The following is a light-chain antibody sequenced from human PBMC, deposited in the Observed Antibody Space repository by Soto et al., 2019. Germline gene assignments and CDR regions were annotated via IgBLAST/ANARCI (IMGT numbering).Light chain of an antibody. CDR2: YDD. V-gene: IGLV1-36*01. J-gene: IGLJ2*01. Sequence: QSVLTQPPSVSEAPRQRVTISCSGSSSNIGNNAENWYQQLPGKAPKLLIYYDDLLPSGVSDRFSGSKSGTSASLAISGLQSEDEADYYCASWDDSRNCQVFGGGTKLTVL. CDR3: ASWDDSRNCQV. CDR1: SSNIGNNA.